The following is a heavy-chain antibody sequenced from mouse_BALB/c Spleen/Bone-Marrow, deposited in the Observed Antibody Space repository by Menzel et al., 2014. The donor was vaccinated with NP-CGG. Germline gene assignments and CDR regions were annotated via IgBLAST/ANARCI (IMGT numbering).Heavy chain of an antibody. D-gene: IGHD2-2*01. V-gene: IGHV1-74*01. CDR3: ARGGYEGWYFDV. J-gene: IGHJ1*01. Sequence: QVQLKQSGAELVRPGASVKLSCRASDYSFTSYWVNWVKQRPGQGLEWIGMIHPSDSETRLNQKFKDKATLTVDKSSSTAYMQLSSPTSEDSAVYYCARGGYEGWYFDVWGAGTTVTVSS. CDR2: IHPSDSET. CDR1: DYSFTSYW.